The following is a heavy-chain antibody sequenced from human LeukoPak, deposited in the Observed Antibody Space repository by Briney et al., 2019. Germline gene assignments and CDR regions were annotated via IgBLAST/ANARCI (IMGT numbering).Heavy chain of an antibody. V-gene: IGHV7-4-1*02. Sequence: GASVKVSCKTSGYTFISYAMNWVRQAPGQGLEWTGWINTNTGNPTYAQGFTGRYVFSLDTSVSTAYLQISGLKADDTAVYYCGRDPKLGIRGYTYGYIDYWGQGTLVTVSS. D-gene: IGHD5-18*01. CDR3: GRDPKLGIRGYTYGYIDY. CDR1: GYTFISYA. CDR2: INTNTGNP. J-gene: IGHJ4*02.